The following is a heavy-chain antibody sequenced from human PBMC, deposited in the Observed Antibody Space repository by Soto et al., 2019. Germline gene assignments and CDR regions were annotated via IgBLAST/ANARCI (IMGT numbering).Heavy chain of an antibody. Sequence: EVQLLDSGGGLVQPGGSLRLSCAASGFTFNNYAMTWVRQAPGKGLEWVSAISGGGDTTSYADSVKGRFTVSRDGSKNTLYLQMSSLRAEDTALYYFGKGRGGSGSLTPPVDFWGQGTLVTVSS. CDR2: ISGGGDTT. CDR1: GFTFNNYA. D-gene: IGHD3-10*01. V-gene: IGHV3-23*01. J-gene: IGHJ4*02. CDR3: GKGRGGSGSLTPPVDF.